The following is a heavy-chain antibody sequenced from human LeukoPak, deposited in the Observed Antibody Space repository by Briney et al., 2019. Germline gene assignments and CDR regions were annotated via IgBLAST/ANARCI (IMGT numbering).Heavy chain of an antibody. CDR2: ITSKTEGGTT. V-gene: IGHV3-15*01. J-gene: IGHJ4*02. D-gene: IGHD5-18*01. CDR1: GFTFTNAC. Sequence: GGSLRLSCAASGFTFTNACMSWVRQAPGKGLEWVGRITSKTEGGTTDYAAPVKGRFTISRDDSKNTLYLQMNSLKTEDTAVYYCTAYNYGLGFDYWGQGTLVTVSS. CDR3: TAYNYGLGFDY.